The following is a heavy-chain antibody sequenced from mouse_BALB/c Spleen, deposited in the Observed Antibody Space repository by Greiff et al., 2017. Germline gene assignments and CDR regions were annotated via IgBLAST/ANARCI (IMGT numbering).Heavy chain of an antibody. CDR1: GFTFTDYY. CDR3: ARDGWFAY. CDR2: IRNKANGYTT. J-gene: IGHJ3*01. V-gene: IGHV7-3*02. Sequence: EVKLMESGGGLVQPGGSLRLSCATSGFTFTDYYMSWVRQPPGKALEWLGFIRNKANGYTTEYSASVKGRFTISRDNSQSILYLQMKTLRAEDSATYYCARDGWFAYWGQGTLVTVSA.